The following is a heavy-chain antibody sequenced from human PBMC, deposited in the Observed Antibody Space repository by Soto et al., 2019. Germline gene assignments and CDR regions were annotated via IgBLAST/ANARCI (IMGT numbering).Heavy chain of an antibody. CDR1: GYTFSNYG. CDR3: ARHFRAPTAVVRMNRVGPFDP. V-gene: IGHV1-18*01. Sequence: ASVKVSCKTSGYTFSNYGLTWVRQAPGQGLEWMGWINPYSGDTNYEQHFQGRLTMTTDTSTSTAYMELRSLRSDDTAVYYCARHFRAPTAVVRMNRVGPFDPCGQGALVTVSS. CDR2: INPYSGDT. J-gene: IGHJ5*02. D-gene: IGHD2-21*01.